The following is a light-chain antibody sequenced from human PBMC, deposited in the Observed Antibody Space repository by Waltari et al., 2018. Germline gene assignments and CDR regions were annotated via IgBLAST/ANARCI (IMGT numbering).Light chain of an antibody. CDR2: AAS. CDR1: QSVITY. V-gene: IGKV1-39*01. J-gene: IGKJ3*01. CDR3: QQSYNNPRT. Sequence: DIQITQSPSSLSASVGDRVTITCRASQSVITYLNWYQQDPGKAPKLLIYAASSLQSGVPSRFSGSGSGTDFTLTISNLQPGDFATYYCQQSYNNPRTFGPGTKVNIK.